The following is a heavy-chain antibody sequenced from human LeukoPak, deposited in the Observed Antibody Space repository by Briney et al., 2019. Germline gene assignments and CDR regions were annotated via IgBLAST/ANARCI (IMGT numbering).Heavy chain of an antibody. V-gene: IGHV4-59*01. Sequence: SETLSLTCTVSGGSISSYYWSWIRQPPGKGLEWIGYIYYSGSTNYNPSLKSRVTISVDTSKNQFSLKLSSVTAADTAVYYCARGVDYDFWRGYRRYYYGMDVWGQGTTVTVSS. D-gene: IGHD3-3*01. CDR1: GGSISSYY. J-gene: IGHJ6*02. CDR3: ARGVDYDFWRGYRRYYYGMDV. CDR2: IYYSGST.